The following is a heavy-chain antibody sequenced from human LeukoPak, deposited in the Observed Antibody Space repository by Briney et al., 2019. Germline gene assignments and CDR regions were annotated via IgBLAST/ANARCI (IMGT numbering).Heavy chain of an antibody. CDR2: MNPITGNT. CDR3: VRDGEGVAISVNYWFDP. D-gene: IGHD3-10*01. J-gene: IGHJ5*02. Sequence: GASVKVSCRASGFIFTSYDINWVRQATGQGLEWTGWMNPITGNTGYARQFQGRITMTRDTSTSTAYMELTSLRSEDSAVYYCVRDGEGVAISVNYWFDPWGQGTLVTVSS. V-gene: IGHV1-8*01. CDR1: GFIFTSYD.